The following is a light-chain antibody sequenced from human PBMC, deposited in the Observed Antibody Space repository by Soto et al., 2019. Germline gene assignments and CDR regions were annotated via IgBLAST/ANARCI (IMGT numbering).Light chain of an antibody. J-gene: IGKJ1*01. V-gene: IGKV4-1*01. CDR3: QQYYTTLPT. Sequence: DIVMTQSPDSLAVSLGGRATVNCKSSQSVLNNSNKKNYLAWFLQKPGQPPKLLIYWASSRESGVPDRFSGSGSGTDFTLTINNLQAEDVAVYYCQQYYTTLPTFGQGTKVEIK. CDR1: QSVLNNSNKKNY. CDR2: WAS.